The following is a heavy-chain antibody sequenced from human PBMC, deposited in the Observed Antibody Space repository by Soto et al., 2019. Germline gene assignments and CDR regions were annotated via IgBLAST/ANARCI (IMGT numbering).Heavy chain of an antibody. V-gene: IGHV3-11*01. CDR1: GFIFSDYY. Sequence: QVQLVESGGGLVKPGGSLRLSCATSGFIFSDYYMHWIRQAPGKGLEWISYISGNGRIIQYADSAKGRFTISRDNAQNSRYLQTNSLRAEDTALYFCARDFDADSRTDFDYWGQGTLVTVSS. J-gene: IGHJ4*02. CDR3: ARDFDADSRTDFDY. D-gene: IGHD4-17*01. CDR2: ISGNGRII.